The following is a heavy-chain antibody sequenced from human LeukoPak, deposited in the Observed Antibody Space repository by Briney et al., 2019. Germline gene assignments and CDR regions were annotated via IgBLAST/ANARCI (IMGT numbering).Heavy chain of an antibody. J-gene: IGHJ6*03. V-gene: IGHV3-21*01. CDR1: GFTFSSYS. Sequence: GGSLRLSCAASGFTFSSYSMNWVRQAPGKGLEWVSSISSSSSYIYYADSVKGRFTISRDNAKNSLYLQMNSLRAEDTAVYYCARAFCGGDCYTYYYSYYMDVWGKGTTVTVSS. D-gene: IGHD2-21*01. CDR2: ISSSSSYI. CDR3: ARAFCGGDCYTYYYSYYMDV.